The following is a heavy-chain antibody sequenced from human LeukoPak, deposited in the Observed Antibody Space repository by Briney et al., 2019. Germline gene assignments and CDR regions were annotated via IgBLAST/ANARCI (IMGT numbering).Heavy chain of an antibody. V-gene: IGHV3-23*01. CDR1: RFTFNSYA. CDR2: ISGGGVTT. Sequence: GGSLRLSCAASRFTFNSYAMSWVRQAPGKGLEWVSGISGGGVTTYYADSVKGRFTISRDNSKNTLYLQMNSLRADDTAIYYCARNQQLGGHSYYYYGMDVWGQGTTVTVSS. J-gene: IGHJ6*02. D-gene: IGHD3-16*01. CDR3: ARNQQLGGHSYYYYGMDV.